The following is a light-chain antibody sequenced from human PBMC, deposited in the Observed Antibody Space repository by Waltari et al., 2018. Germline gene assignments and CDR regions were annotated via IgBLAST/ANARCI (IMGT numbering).Light chain of an antibody. J-gene: IGLJ2*01. V-gene: IGLV2-23*02. CDR1: SSDVGNYNR. CDR2: AVS. CDR3: SSYAGSSKGV. Sequence: QSALTQPASVSGSPGQSLTISCTGTSSDVGNYNRVSWYQQHPGKAPKLMIYAVSKRPSGVSDRFSGSKSGDMASLTIAGLQPEDEAEYFCSSYAGSSKGVFGGGTKVTVL.